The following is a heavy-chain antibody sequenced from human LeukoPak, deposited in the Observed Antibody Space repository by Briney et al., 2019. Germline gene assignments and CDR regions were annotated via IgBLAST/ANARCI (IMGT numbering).Heavy chain of an antibody. J-gene: IGHJ4*02. D-gene: IGHD6-19*01. CDR2: INPNSGGK. Sequence: GASVKVSCKASGYTFTGYYMHWVRQAAGQGLEWMGWINPNSGGKNYAQKFQGRVNMTRDTSISPAYMELSRLRSGDTAVYYCARETLDGAVAYDYWGQGTLVTVSS. V-gene: IGHV1-2*02. CDR1: GYTFTGYY. CDR3: ARETLDGAVAYDY.